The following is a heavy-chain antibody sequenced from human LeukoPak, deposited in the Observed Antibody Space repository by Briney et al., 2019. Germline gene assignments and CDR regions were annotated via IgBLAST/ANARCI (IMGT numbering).Heavy chain of an antibody. CDR2: IYYSGST. J-gene: IGHJ5*02. CDR3: ARDYHYDGAPSWFDP. V-gene: IGHV4-31*03. Sequence: SETLSLTCTVSGGSISSGGYYWSWIRQHPGTGLEWIGYIYYSGSTYYNPSLKSRVTISVDTSKNQFSLKLSSVTAADTAVYYCARDYHYDGAPSWFDPWGQGTLVTVSS. D-gene: IGHD3-22*01. CDR1: GGSISSGGYY.